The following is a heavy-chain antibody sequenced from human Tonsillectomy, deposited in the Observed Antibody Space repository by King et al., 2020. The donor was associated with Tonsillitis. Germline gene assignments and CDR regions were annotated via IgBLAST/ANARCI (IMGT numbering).Heavy chain of an antibody. Sequence: MQLQESGPGLVKPSETLSLTCTVSGGSISSNSYYWGWIRQPPGKGLEWIGNIYYSGSTYYNPSLKSRVTISVDTSKNQFSLKLSFVTAADTAVYYCARGTFIAAGESFDYWGQGTLVTVSS. D-gene: IGHD6-13*01. CDR2: IYYSGST. CDR1: GGSISSNSYY. V-gene: IGHV4-39*01. CDR3: ARGTFIAAGESFDY. J-gene: IGHJ4*02.